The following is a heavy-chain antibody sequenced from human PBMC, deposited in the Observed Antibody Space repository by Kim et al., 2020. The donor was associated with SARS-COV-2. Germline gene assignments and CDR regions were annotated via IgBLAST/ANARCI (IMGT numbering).Heavy chain of an antibody. D-gene: IGHD2-2*01. CDR2: IYPGDSET. CDR3: ARGRAIALPTAPDS. CDR1: GYSFNTYY. V-gene: IGHV5-51*01. Sequence: GESLKISCKGSGYSFNTYYIAWVRQMPGKGLEWMGIIYPGDSETRYSPSFQGQVTISADESISTAYLQWSSLKASDTAMYYCARGRAIALPTAPDSWGQGTVVTVSS. J-gene: IGHJ4*02.